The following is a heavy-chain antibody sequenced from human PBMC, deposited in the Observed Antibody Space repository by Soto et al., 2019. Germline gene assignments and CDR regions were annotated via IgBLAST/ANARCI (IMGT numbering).Heavy chain of an antibody. CDR2: IWYDGSNK. D-gene: IGHD2-15*01. J-gene: IGHJ6*02. CDR3: ARIDCTGGSCRPYSYYDMDV. CDR1: GFTFNTYG. Sequence: QVQLVESGGGVVQPGRSLRLSCAASGFTFNTYGMHWVRQAPGKGLEWVAVIWYDGSNKYYADSVKGRFTISRDNSKNALYIQMNSLRAEETAVYYCARIDCTGGSCRPYSYYDMDVWGQGTTVTVS. V-gene: IGHV3-33*01.